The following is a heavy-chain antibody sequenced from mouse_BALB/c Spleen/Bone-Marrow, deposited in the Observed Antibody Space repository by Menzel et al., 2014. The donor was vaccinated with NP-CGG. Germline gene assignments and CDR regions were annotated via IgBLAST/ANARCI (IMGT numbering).Heavy chain of an antibody. D-gene: IGHD4-1*01. J-gene: IGHJ3*01. CDR2: INPSTGYT. Sequence: QVQLQQSGAELAKPGASVKMSCKASGYTLTSYRMHWVKQRPGQGLEWIGYINPSTGYTEYNQKFKDKATLTADKSSSTAYMQLSSLTSEDSAVYYCARSAPWDGFAYWGQGTLVTVSA. CDR3: ARSAPWDGFAY. V-gene: IGHV1-4*01. CDR1: GYTLTSYR.